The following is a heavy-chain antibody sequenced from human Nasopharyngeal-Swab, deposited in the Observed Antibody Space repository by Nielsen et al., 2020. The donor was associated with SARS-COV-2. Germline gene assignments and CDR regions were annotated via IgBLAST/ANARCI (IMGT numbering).Heavy chain of an antibody. CDR1: GASISNRTYY. Sequence: GSLRLSCSVSGASISNRTYYCGWIRQSPEKGLQWIGTVFYTGTYYNPSLQSRVTISVDTSKNQFSLKLTSVTAADTAVYYCVRDESGDYLGLPFDSWGPGTLVTVSS. CDR3: VRDESGDYLGLPFDS. J-gene: IGHJ4*02. CDR2: VFYTGT. D-gene: IGHD4-17*01. V-gene: IGHV4-39*07.